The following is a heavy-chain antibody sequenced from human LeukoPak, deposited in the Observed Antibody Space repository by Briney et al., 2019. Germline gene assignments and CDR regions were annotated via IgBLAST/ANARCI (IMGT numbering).Heavy chain of an antibody. CDR3: ARDWGRDCSRTSCYFDY. D-gene: IGHD2-2*01. CDR2: ISSSGSTI. V-gene: IGHV3-11*04. CDR1: GFTFSDYY. J-gene: IGHJ4*02. Sequence: GGSLRLSCAASGFTFSDYYMSWIRQPPRKGLEWVSYISSSGSTIYYADAVKGRFSISRDNAKNSLYLQMNSLRAEDTAVYYCARDWGRDCSRTSCYFDYWGQGTLVTVSS.